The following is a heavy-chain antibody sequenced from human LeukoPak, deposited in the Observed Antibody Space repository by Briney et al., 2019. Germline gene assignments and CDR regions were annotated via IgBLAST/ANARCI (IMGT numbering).Heavy chain of an antibody. CDR2: SYYSGRT. V-gene: IGHV4-59*08. D-gene: IGHD3-22*01. Sequence: PSETLSLTCTVSGGSISSYYWTWIRQPPGKGLEWIGYSYYSGRTNYNPSLKSRVTISVDTSKNQFSLKLSSVTAADTAVYYCARWDYDSSGWRYFQHWGQGTLVTVSS. CDR1: GGSISSYY. J-gene: IGHJ1*01. CDR3: ARWDYDSSGWRYFQH.